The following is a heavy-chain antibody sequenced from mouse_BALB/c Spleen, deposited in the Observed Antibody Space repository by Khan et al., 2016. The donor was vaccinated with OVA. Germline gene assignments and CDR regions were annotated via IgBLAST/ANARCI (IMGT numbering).Heavy chain of an antibody. V-gene: IGHV1-4*01. CDR2: INPSNNYT. CDR1: GYTFTSYT. D-gene: IGHD2-14*01. CDR3: VRAGAYYRNDGWFAY. J-gene: IGHJ3*01. Sequence: QVQLQQSGAELARPGASVKMSCKASGYTFTSYTIHWIKLRPGQGLEWIGYINPSNNYTNYNQKFKDKATLTADKSSTTAYMQLSSLTSDDSAVYNCVRAGAYYRNDGWFAYWGQGTLVTVSA.